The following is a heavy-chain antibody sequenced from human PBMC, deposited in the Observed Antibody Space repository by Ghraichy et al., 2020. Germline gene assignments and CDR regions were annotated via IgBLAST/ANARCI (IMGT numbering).Heavy chain of an antibody. CDR3: ARVRPQNDSPLFDY. CDR1: GYSISSGYY. CDR2: IYHSGST. V-gene: IGHV4-38-2*01. J-gene: IGHJ4*02. D-gene: IGHD1-1*01. Sequence: SETLSLTCAVSGYSISSGYYWGWIRQPPGKGLEWIGSIYHSGSTYYNPSLKSRVTISVDTSKNQFSLKLSSVTAADTAVYYCARVRPQNDSPLFDYWGQGTLVTVSS.